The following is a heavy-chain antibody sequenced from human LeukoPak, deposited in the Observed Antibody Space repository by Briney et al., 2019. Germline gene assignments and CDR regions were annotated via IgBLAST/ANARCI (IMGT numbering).Heavy chain of an antibody. CDR3: TRERLRTYYDILTGYYICGMDV. CDR2: IRSKAYGGTT. D-gene: IGHD3-9*01. CDR1: GFTFGDYA. V-gene: IGHV3-49*04. J-gene: IGHJ6*02. Sequence: PGGSLRLSCTASGFTFGDYAMGWVRQAPGKGLEWVGFIRSKAYGGTTEYAASVKGRFTISRDDSKSIAYLQMNSLKTEDTAVYYCTRERLRTYYDILTGYYICGMDVWGQGTTVTVSS.